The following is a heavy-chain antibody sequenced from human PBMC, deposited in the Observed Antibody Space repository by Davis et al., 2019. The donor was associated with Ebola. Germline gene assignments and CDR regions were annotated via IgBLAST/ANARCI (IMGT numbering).Heavy chain of an antibody. V-gene: IGHV4-34*01. J-gene: IGHJ5*02. CDR1: GGSFSGYY. CDR3: AREDSGSYPDYNWFDP. D-gene: IGHD1-26*01. CDR2: INHSGST. Sequence: SETLSLTCAVYGGSFSGYYWSWIRQPPGKGLEWIGEINHSGSTNYNPSLKSRVTISVDTSKNQFSLKLSSVTAADTAVYYCAREDSGSYPDYNWFDPWGQGTLVTVSS.